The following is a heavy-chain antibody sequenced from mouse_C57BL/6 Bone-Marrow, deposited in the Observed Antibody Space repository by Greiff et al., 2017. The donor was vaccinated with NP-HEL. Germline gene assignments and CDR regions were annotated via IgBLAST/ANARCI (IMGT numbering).Heavy chain of an antibody. CDR3: ARSCYSNYWYFDG. D-gene: IGHD2-5*01. CDR1: GYTFTSYW. V-gene: IGHV1-72*01. CDR2: IDPNSGGT. J-gene: IGHJ1*03. Sequence: QVQLQQPGAELVKPGASVKLSCKASGYTFTSYWMHWVKQRPGRGLEWIGRIDPNSGGTKYNEKFKSKATLTVDKPSSTAYMQLSSLTSEDSAVYYCARSCYSNYWYFDGWGTVTTVTVSS.